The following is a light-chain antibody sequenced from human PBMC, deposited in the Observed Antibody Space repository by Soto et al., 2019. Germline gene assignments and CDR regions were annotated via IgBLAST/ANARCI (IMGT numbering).Light chain of an antibody. CDR2: KAS. CDR1: QRISTW. J-gene: IGKJ1*01. CDR3: QQYNSYSS. Sequence: DIQMTQSPSTLSASVGDRVTITCRASQRISTWLAWYQQKPGKAPKLLIYKASTLESGVPSRFSGSGSGTEFTLTISSLQPDDFATYYSQQYNSYSSFGQGTKVEIK. V-gene: IGKV1-5*03.